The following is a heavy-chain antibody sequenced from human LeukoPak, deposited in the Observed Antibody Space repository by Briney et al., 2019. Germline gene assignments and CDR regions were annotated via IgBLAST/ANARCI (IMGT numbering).Heavy chain of an antibody. CDR2: ISSTGTTI. CDR3: ARDNPRSYYYYMDV. D-gene: IGHD1-14*01. V-gene: IGHV3-48*03. CDR1: GFTFSSYE. Sequence: GGSLRLSCAASGFTFSSYEMNWVRQAPGKGLEWVSYISSTGTTIYYADSVKGRFTISRDNAKNSLYLQMNSLRAEDTAVYYCARDNPRSYYYYMDVWGKGTTVTVSS. J-gene: IGHJ6*03.